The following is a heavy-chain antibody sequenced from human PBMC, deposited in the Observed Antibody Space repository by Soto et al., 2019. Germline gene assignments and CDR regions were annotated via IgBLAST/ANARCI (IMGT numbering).Heavy chain of an antibody. CDR3: ARQEIVIGVVVVAATVFDS. D-gene: IGHD2-15*01. Sequence: GGSLRLSCSASGFSFSTHAMAWVRQAPGKGPEWVSSISPDGNYIYYADSMKGRFTVSRDNAKDSLYLQMNSLRAEETAVYYCARQEIVIGVVVVAATVFDSWGQGTLVTVSS. J-gene: IGHJ4*02. CDR1: GFSFSTHA. V-gene: IGHV3-21*01. CDR2: ISPDGNYI.